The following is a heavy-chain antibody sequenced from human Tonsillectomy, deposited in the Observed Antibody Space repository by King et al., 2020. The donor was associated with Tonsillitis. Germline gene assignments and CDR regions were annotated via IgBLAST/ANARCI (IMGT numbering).Heavy chain of an antibody. CDR3: ANQRGRDGYNYDFDY. CDR1: GFTFSTYG. D-gene: IGHD5-24*01. V-gene: IGHV3-30*02. J-gene: IGHJ4*02. Sequence: VQLVESGGGVVQPGGSLRLSCAASGFTFSTYGMHWVPQPQGKGLEWGVFLGIEGKFNSNPDSVKGRFTISRDNSKNTLYLQMNSLRPEDTAVYYCANQRGRDGYNYDFDYWGQGALVTVSS. CDR2: LGIEGKFN.